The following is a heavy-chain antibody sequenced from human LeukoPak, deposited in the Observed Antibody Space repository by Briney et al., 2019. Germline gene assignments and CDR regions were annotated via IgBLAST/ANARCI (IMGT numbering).Heavy chain of an antibody. CDR3: ARDREQWLDWNY. CDR2: IYTSGST. J-gene: IGHJ4*02. CDR1: GGSISSGSYY. V-gene: IGHV4-61*02. D-gene: IGHD6-19*01. Sequence: SETLSLTCTVSGGSISSGSYYWSWIRQPAGKGLEWIGRIYTSGSTNYNPSLKSRVTISVDTSKNQFSLKLSSVTAADTAVYYCARDREQWLDWNYWGQGTLVTVSS.